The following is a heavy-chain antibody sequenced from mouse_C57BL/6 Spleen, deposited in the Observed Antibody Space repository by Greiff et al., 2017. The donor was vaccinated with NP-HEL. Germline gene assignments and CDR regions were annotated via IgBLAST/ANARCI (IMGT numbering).Heavy chain of an antibody. V-gene: IGHV3-6*01. D-gene: IGHD1-1*01. CDR2: ISYDGSN. Sequence: EVKLQESGPGLVKPSQSLSLTCSVTGYSITSGYYWNWIRQFPGNKLEWMGYISYDGSNNYNPSLKNRISITRDTSKNQFFLKLNSVTTEDTATYYGAKITWGYFDYWGQGTTLTVSS. CDR1: GYSITSGYY. J-gene: IGHJ2*01. CDR3: AKITWGYFDY.